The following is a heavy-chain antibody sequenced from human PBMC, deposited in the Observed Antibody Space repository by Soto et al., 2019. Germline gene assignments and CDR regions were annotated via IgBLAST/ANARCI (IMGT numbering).Heavy chain of an antibody. D-gene: IGHD1-1*01. CDR2: INHRGSL. V-gene: IGHV4-31*02. J-gene: IGHJ6*02. CDR1: Y. Sequence: YWTWIRHHPGKGLEWIGYINHRGSLYYNPSLKSRVSMSVVTSKNQFSLNLTSVTAADTAVYYCARELPQRQGRNMDVWGQGTTVTVSS. CDR3: ARELPQRQGRNMDV.